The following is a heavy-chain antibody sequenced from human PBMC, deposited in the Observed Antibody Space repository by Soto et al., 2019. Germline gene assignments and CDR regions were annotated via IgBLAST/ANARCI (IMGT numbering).Heavy chain of an antibody. J-gene: IGHJ5*02. CDR1: GYSINSDNW. CDR3: ARKQPGHGWFDP. D-gene: IGHD5-18*01. Sequence: QVQLQESGPGLVKPSDTLSLSCAVSGYSINSDNWWGWIRRPPGRGLEWIGYIYYSGSTYSNPSLESRVTMSVDTSKNQFSLKLSSVTAVDTAVYYCARKQPGHGWFDPWGQGTLVTVSS. V-gene: IGHV4-28*01. CDR2: IYYSGST.